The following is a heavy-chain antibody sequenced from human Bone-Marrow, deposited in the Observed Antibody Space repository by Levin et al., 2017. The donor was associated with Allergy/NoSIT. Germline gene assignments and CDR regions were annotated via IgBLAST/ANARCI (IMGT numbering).Heavy chain of an antibody. J-gene: IGHJ3*01. CDR1: DGSVSGYY. D-gene: IGHD2-21*02. Sequence: SQTLSLTCSVFDGSVSGYYWSWIRQSPGKGLEWIGYIYYRGDTSYNPSLAGRVTMSVDTSRNQLSLELRSVTAADTAVYYCARDWKGGFRGDEPVNAFDAWGQGKMVTVAS. CDR2: IYYRGDT. V-gene: IGHV4-59*02. CDR3: ARDWKGGFRGDEPVNAFDA.